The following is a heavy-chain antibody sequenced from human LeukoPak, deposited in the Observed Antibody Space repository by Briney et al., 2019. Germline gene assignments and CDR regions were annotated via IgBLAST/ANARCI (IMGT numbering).Heavy chain of an antibody. Sequence: GGSLRLSCAASGFTLSSYAMTWVRQAPGRGLEWASSVDGGGGGTYYADSVKGRFTISRDNSKDTLYLQMNGLRAEDTAVYFCAKQSAGSAAWYSLHYDFWGQGTLVTVSS. CDR1: GFTLSSYA. D-gene: IGHD6-13*01. V-gene: IGHV3-23*01. J-gene: IGHJ4*02. CDR2: VDGGGGGT. CDR3: AKQSAGSAAWYSLHYDF.